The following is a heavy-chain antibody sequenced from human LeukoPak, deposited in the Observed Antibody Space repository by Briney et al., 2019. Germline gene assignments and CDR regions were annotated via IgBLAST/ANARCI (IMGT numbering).Heavy chain of an antibody. CDR2: IISSSSYI. V-gene: IGHV3-21*01. D-gene: IGHD6-19*01. Sequence: GGSLRLSCAASGFTFTGYSMNWVRQPPGKGLEWVSSIISSSSYIYYADSVKGRFTISRDNAKNSLYLQMNSLRVEDTAVYYCARAWSYSTGWYNYWGQGTLVTVSS. CDR3: ARAWSYSTGWYNY. CDR1: GFTFTGYS. J-gene: IGHJ4*02.